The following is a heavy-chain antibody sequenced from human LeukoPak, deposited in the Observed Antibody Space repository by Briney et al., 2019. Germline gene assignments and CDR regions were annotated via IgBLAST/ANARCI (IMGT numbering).Heavy chain of an antibody. D-gene: IGHD1-26*01. J-gene: IGHJ6*02. CDR1: GFNFEHVW. V-gene: IGHV3-15*01. CDR3: TTERNWELLRPYGLDI. CDR2: IRTKIEGETR. Sequence: GGSLRLSCAASGFNFEHVWRNWVRQVPGKGLEWVLRIRTKIEGETRDYPAPVKGRFIISRGDSKTTLYLQMNGLKTEDSAVYYCTTERNWELLRPYGLDIWGQGTTVIVSS.